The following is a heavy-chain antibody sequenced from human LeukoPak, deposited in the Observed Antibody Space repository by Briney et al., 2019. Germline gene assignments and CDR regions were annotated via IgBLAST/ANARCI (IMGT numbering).Heavy chain of an antibody. J-gene: IGHJ4*01. CDR1: GYSITSGYY. D-gene: IGHD6-13*01. Sequence: SQTLSLTCTVSGYSITSGYYWAWIRQPPGKGLEWIGSIYHSGGTYYNPSLKSRVTISVDTTKNQFSLKLSSVTTPVTAVYYCARVEAAAGPKWSDGWGEGSLVTVSS. CDR3: ARVEAAAGPKWSDG. V-gene: IGHV4-38-2*02. CDR2: IYHSGGT.